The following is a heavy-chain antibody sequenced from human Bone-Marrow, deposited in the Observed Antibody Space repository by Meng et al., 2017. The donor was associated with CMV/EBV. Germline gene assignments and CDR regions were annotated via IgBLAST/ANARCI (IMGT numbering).Heavy chain of an antibody. J-gene: IGHJ6*02. D-gene: IGHD3-10*01. CDR1: GFTFSSYG. Sequence: GGSLRLSCAASGFTFSSYGMHWVRQAPGKGLEWVAVIWYDGSNKYYADSVKGRFTISRDNSKNTLYLQMNSLRAEDTAVYYCAKDFNTGGWFGELSPSYYYGMDVWGQGTTVT. V-gene: IGHV3-33*06. CDR3: AKDFNTGGWFGELSPSYYYGMDV. CDR2: IWYDGSNK.